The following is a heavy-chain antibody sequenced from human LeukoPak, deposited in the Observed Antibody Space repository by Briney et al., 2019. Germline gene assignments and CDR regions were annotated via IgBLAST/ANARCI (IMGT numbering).Heavy chain of an antibody. Sequence: GESLKISCKGSGYSFTSYWIGWVRQMPGKGLEWMGIIYPGDSDTRYSPSFQGQATISADKSISTAYLQWSSLKASDTAMYYCARVYDCSSTSCYLDYYYYMDVWGKGTTVTVSS. CDR1: GYSFTSYW. V-gene: IGHV5-51*01. CDR2: IYPGDSDT. CDR3: ARVYDCSSTSCYLDYYYYMDV. D-gene: IGHD2-2*01. J-gene: IGHJ6*03.